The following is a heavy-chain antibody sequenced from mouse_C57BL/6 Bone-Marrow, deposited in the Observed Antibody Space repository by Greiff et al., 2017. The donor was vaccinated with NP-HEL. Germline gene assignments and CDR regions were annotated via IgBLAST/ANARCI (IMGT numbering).Heavy chain of an antibody. V-gene: IGHV1-82*01. CDR2: IYSGDGDT. D-gene: IGHD2-2*01. CDR1: GYAFSSSW. CDR3: ARYDLLWLRRGFAY. J-gene: IGHJ3*01. Sequence: VQLQQSGPELVKPGASVKIFRKASGYAFSSSWMNWVKQRPGKGPEWIGRIYSGDGDTNYNGKFKGKATLTADKSSSTAYMQLSSLTSEDSAVYFCARYDLLWLRRGFAYWVQGTLVTVSA.